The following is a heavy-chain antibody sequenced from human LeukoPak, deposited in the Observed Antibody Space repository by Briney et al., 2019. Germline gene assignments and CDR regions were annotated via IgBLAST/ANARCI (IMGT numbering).Heavy chain of an antibody. D-gene: IGHD3-9*01. V-gene: IGHV3-23*01. Sequence: PGGSLRLSCAASGFTFSSYAMSWVRQAPGKGLEWVSAISGSGGSTYYADSVKGRFTISRDNSKNTLYLQMNSLRAEDTAVYYCANAPRYFDWLSVDYWGQGTLVTVSS. CDR3: ANAPRYFDWLSVDY. CDR2: ISGSGGST. J-gene: IGHJ4*02. CDR1: GFTFSSYA.